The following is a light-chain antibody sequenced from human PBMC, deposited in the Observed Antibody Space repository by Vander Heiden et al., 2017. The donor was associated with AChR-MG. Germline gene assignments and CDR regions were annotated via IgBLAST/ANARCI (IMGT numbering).Light chain of an antibody. CDR2: AAS. CDR3: QQSYSTPPT. V-gene: IGKV1-39*01. Sequence: DIQMTQPPSSLSASVGDRVTITCRASQSISSYLNWYQQKPGKAPKLLIYAASSLQSGVPSRFSGSGSGTDFTLTISSLQPEDFATYYCQQSYSTPPTFGQRTKVEIK. J-gene: IGKJ1*01. CDR1: QSISSY.